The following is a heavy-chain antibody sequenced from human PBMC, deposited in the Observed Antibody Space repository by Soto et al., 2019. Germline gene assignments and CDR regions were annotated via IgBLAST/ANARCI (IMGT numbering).Heavy chain of an antibody. J-gene: IGHJ5*02. Sequence: DVQLVESGGGLVQPGGSLRVSCAASGFTLGSHRIHWVRKPPGKGLEWVSRIDTDGGGTSYADSVKGRFTISTDNAKNTVYLQMNGLRAEDTAVYYCATVFDLWGQGTLVTVSS. CDR1: GFTLGSHR. V-gene: IGHV3-74*01. CDR3: ATVFDL. CDR2: IDTDGGGT.